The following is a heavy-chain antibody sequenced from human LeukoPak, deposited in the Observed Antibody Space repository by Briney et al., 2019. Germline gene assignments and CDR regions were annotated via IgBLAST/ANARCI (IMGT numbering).Heavy chain of an antibody. CDR1: GGSISSYY. CDR3: ARDPRGTYYYDSSAFDI. CDR2: IYYSGST. V-gene: IGHV4-59*01. J-gene: IGHJ3*02. Sequence: SETPSLTCTVSGGSISSYYWSWIRQPPGKGLEWIGYIYYSGSTNYNPSLKSRVTISVDTSKNQFSLKLSSVTAADTAVYYCARDPRGTYYYDSSAFDIWGQGTMVTVSS. D-gene: IGHD3-22*01.